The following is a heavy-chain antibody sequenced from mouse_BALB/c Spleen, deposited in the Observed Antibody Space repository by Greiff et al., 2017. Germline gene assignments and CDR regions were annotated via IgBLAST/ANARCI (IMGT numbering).Heavy chain of an antibody. D-gene: IGHD4-1*01. J-gene: IGHJ2*01. Sequence: VQLKESGAELVKPGASVKLSCTASGFNIKDTYMHWVKQRPEQGLEWIGRIDPANGNTKYDPKFQGKATITADTSSNTAYLQLSSLTSEDTAVYYCAVANWDYWGQGTTLTVSS. CDR1: GFNIKDTY. CDR3: AVANWDY. V-gene: IGHV14-3*02. CDR2: IDPANGNT.